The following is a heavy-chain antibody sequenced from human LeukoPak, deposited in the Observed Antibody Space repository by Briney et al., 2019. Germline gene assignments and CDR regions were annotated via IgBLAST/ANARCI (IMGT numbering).Heavy chain of an antibody. D-gene: IGHD1-26*01. CDR2: IKQDGTEK. V-gene: IGHV3-7*01. Sequence: PGESLRLSCEASGFTFTTYWLGWVRQPPGKGLEWVANIKQDGTEKYYVDSVKGRFTISRDNAKNSLYLQMNTLRAEDTAVYYCARGARIVGATPWDFDYWGQGTLVTVSS. J-gene: IGHJ4*02. CDR3: ARGARIVGATPWDFDY. CDR1: GFTFTTYW.